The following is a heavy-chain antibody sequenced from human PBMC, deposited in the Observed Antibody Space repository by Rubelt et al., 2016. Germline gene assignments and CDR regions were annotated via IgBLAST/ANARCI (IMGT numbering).Heavy chain of an antibody. CDR3: ARQHCSSTSCYYYYGMDV. J-gene: IGHJ6*02. CDR1: GGSFSGYY. D-gene: IGHD2-2*01. CDR2: INHSGIT. V-gene: IGHV4-34*01. Sequence: QVQLQQWGAGLLKPSETLSLTCAVYGGSFSGYYWNWIRQPPGKGLEWIGEINHSGITNYNASLKSRLTISVDTSKNQFSLHLSSVTAADTAVYYCARQHCSSTSCYYYYGMDVWGQGTTVTVSS.